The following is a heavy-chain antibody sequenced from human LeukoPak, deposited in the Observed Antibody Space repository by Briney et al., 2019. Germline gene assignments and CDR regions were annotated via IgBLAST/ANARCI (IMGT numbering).Heavy chain of an antibody. V-gene: IGHV3-20*04. J-gene: IGHJ6*03. CDR2: TNWDGAST. Sequence: GGSLRLSCAASGFRFDDYGMSWVRHVPGKGLEWVSGTNWDGASTGYADSVKGRFTISRDNVKNFLYLQMNSLRVEDTALYFCGRVYCSTTSCYDYYDYYMGVWGKGTTVTVSS. CDR3: GRVYCSTTSCYDYYDYYMGV. CDR1: GFRFDDYG. D-gene: IGHD2-2*01.